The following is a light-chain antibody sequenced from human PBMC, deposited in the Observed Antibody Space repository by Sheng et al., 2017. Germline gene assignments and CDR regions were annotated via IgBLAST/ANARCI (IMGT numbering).Light chain of an antibody. V-gene: IGKV3-20*01. CDR2: GAS. Sequence: EIVLTQSPATLSLSPGERATLSCRASQSVSDYLAWYQQKPGQPPRLLIYGASTRATGIPDRFSGSGSGTDFTLTLSRLEPEDFAVYYCQQYSSSPFTFGGGTKVEIK. CDR3: QQYSSSPFT. CDR1: QSVSDY. J-gene: IGKJ4*01.